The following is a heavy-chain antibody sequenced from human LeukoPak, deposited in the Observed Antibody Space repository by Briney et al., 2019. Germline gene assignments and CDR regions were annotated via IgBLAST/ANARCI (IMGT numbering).Heavy chain of an antibody. CDR2: IIPIFGTA. D-gene: IGHD2-2*01. V-gene: IGHV1-69*06. Sequence: SVKVSCKASGGTFSNYAINWVRQAPGQGLEWMGGIIPIFGTANYAQKFQGRVTITADKSTSTVYMELNSLKSEDTAVYYCARDGAPYCSSTSCPEIIDYWGQGTLVTVSS. CDR3: ARDGAPYCSSTSCPEIIDY. J-gene: IGHJ4*02. CDR1: GGTFSNYA.